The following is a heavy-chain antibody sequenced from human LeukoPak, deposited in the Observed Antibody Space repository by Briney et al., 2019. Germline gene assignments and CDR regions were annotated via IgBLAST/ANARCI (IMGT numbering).Heavy chain of an antibody. CDR1: GDSINSLDL. J-gene: IGHJ4*02. CDR3: ATYYVNGAGRGH. CDR2: MYLSGTT. V-gene: IGHV4-4*02. Sequence: SETLSLTCTVSGDSINSLDLWSWVRQPPGKGLEWIGEMYLSGTTHSNPSVKSRVTISIDKSKNQFFLNLSSVTAADTAVYYCATYYVNGAGRGHWGPGTLVTVSS. D-gene: IGHD2-8*01.